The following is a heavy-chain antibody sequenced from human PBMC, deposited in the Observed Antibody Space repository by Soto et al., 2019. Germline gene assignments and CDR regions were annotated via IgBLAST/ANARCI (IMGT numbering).Heavy chain of an antibody. CDR3: ARDAQYSSRWHPIDY. V-gene: IGHV1-18*01. CDR1: GYTFTDYG. CDR2: IHTYNGNT. Sequence: QVQQVQSGAEVKKPGASVKVYCKASGYTFTDYGISWVRQAPGQGLEWMGWIHTYNGNTNYAQKVQGRVTMTTDSSTSTAYMELRSLRSDDTAVYYCARDAQYSSRWHPIDYWGQGTLVTVSS. D-gene: IGHD6-19*01. J-gene: IGHJ4*02.